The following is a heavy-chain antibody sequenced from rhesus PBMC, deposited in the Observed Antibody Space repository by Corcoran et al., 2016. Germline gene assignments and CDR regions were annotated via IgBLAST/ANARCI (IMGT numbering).Heavy chain of an antibody. CDR1: GYSISSGYG. CDR3: ARFSAAGIFDY. D-gene: IGHD6-31*01. J-gene: IGHJ6*01. V-gene: IGHV4-127*01. Sequence: QLQLQESGPGLVKPSETLSLTCAVSGYSISSGYGWSWIRQPPGKGLEWIGYICGSGSSTNYNPSLKSRVTLSVDTSKNQLSLKLSSVTTADTAVYYCARFSAAGIFDYWGQGVVVTVSS. CDR2: ICGSGSST.